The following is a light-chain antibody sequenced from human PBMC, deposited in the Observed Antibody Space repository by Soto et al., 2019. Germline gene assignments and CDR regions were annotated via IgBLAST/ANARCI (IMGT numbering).Light chain of an antibody. Sequence: QSVLTQPASVSGSPGQSITISCTGTSSDVGGYNYVSWYQHHPGKAPKLMIFDVSNRPSGVSNRFSGSKSGNTASLTISGLQPEDKDDYSCGSFTPTNPPKRVFEPGPKVTVL. CDR1: SSDVGGYNY. CDR2: DVS. CDR3: GSFTPTNPPKRV. V-gene: IGLV2-14*03. J-gene: IGLJ1*01.